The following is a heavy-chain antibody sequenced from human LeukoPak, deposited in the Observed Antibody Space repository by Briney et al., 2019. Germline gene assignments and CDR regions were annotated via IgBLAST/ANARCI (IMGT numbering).Heavy chain of an antibody. V-gene: IGHV1-2*02. CDR1: GYTFTGSY. J-gene: IGHJ4*02. D-gene: IGHD3-3*01. CDR3: AREEGNGYYGY. Sequence: ASVKVSCKTSGYTFTGSYMHWVRQAPGQGLEWMGWINPNSGATYYAQKFQGRVTMARDTSISTAYMELSRLTSDDTAVYYCAREEGNGYYGYWGQGTMVTVSS. CDR2: INPNSGAT.